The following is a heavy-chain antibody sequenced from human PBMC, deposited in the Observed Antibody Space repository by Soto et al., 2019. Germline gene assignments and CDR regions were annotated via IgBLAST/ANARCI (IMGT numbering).Heavy chain of an antibody. J-gene: IGHJ6*02. CDR1: GGTFSSYA. CDR3: ARRSSGGWYWGHYYYYYGMDV. CDR2: IIPIFGTA. Sequence: QVQLVQSGAEVKKPGSSVKVSCKASGGTFSSYAISWVRQAPGQGLEWMGGIIPIFGTANYAQKCQGRVMITAYESTSAAYMGLSSLRSEDTAVYYCARRSSGGWYWGHYYYYYGMDVWGQGTTVTDSS. V-gene: IGHV1-69*01. D-gene: IGHD6-19*01.